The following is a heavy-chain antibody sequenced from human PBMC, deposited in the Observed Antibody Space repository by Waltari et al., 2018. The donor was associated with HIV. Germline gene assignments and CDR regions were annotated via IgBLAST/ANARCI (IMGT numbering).Heavy chain of an antibody. Sequence: QVQLQQWGAGLLKPSETLSLTCAVYGGSFSGYYWSWIRQPPGKGLEWIGEINHSGSTNYNPSLKSRVTISVDTSKNQYSLKLSSVTAADTAVYYCARQREAVAGRGGGWFDPWGQGTLVTVSS. CDR2: INHSGST. J-gene: IGHJ5*02. CDR3: ARQREAVAGRGGGWFDP. CDR1: GGSFSGYY. D-gene: IGHD6-19*01. V-gene: IGHV4-34*01.